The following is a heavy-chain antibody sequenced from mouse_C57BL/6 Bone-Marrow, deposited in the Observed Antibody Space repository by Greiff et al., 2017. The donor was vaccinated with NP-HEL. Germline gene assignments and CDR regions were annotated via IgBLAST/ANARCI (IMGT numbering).Heavy chain of an antibody. J-gene: IGHJ3*01. Sequence: VQLQQSGAELVKPGASVKVSCKASGYTFTSYWMHWVKQRPGQGLEWIGRIHPSDSDTNYNQKFKGKATLTVDKSSSTAYMQLSSLTSEDSAVYYCAIREMGGYYAFAYWGQGTLVTVSA. V-gene: IGHV1-74*01. CDR2: IHPSDSDT. D-gene: IGHD2-3*01. CDR1: GYTFTSYW. CDR3: AIREMGGYYAFAY.